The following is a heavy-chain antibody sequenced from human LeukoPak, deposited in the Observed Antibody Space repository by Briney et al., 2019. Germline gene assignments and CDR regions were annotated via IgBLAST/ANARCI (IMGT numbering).Heavy chain of an antibody. CDR1: GFTFSSYA. CDR2: ISGSGGST. Sequence: GGSLRLSCAASGFTFSSYAMSWVRQAPGKGLEWVSAISGSGGSTYYADSVKGRFTISRDNSKSTLYLQMNSLRAEDTAVYHCAKDRSGIAVAGRASDAFDIWGQGTMVTVSS. CDR3: AKDRSGIAVAGRASDAFDI. J-gene: IGHJ3*02. D-gene: IGHD6-19*01. V-gene: IGHV3-23*01.